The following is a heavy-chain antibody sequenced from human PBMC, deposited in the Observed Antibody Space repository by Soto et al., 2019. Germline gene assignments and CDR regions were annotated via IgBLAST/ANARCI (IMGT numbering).Heavy chain of an antibody. J-gene: IGHJ6*03. V-gene: IGHV1-18*01. CDR3: ARGYCSGGSCYPNYYYYMDV. CDR1: GYTFTSYG. CDR2: ISAYNGNT. D-gene: IGHD2-15*01. Sequence: VASVKVSCKASGYTFTSYGISWVRQAPGQGLEWMGWISAYNGNTNYAQKLQGRVTMTTDTSTSTAYMELRSLRSDDTAVYYCARGYCSGGSCYPNYYYYMDVWGKGTTVTVSS.